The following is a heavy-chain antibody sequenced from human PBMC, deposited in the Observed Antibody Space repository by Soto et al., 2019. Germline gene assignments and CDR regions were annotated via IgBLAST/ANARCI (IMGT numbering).Heavy chain of an antibody. J-gene: IGHJ4*02. CDR3: ASGIQLWLRRINNGYSG. Sequence: SVKVSCKASGGTFSTYAISWVRQAPGQGLEWMGGIIPMFGTANYAQRFQDRVTITADESTNTVYMELSSLRSEDTAVYFCASGIQLWLRRINNGYSGWGQGTLVTVPQ. CDR1: GGTFSTYA. D-gene: IGHD5-18*01. V-gene: IGHV1-69*13. CDR2: IIPMFGTA.